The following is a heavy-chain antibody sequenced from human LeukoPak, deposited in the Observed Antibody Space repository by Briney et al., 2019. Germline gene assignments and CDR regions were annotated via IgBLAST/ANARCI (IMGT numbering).Heavy chain of an antibody. CDR3: ARNASSGFFNA. D-gene: IGHD6-19*01. Sequence: SETLSLTCTVSGSSLNNGYYWGWIRQSPGKGLEWIGSIHHSGNIFESGSTHYNSSLRSRITVSADTSRNQFSLRLTSVTAADTAVYYCARNASSGFFNAWGQGTLVIVSS. V-gene: IGHV4-28*01. CDR2: IHHSGNIFESGST. CDR1: GSSLNNGYY. J-gene: IGHJ5*02.